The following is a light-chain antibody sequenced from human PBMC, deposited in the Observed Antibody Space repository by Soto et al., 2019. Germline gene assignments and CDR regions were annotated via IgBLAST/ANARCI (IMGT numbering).Light chain of an antibody. CDR1: QSVSTN. Sequence: IVMTQSPATLSVSLGERATLSCRASQSVSTNLAWYQQKPGQAPRLLIYGASTRATAIPASFSGSGSGTEFTLTISSLQSEDFAVYYCQQYNNWPLTFGGGTELEIK. CDR2: GAS. J-gene: IGKJ4*01. CDR3: QQYNNWPLT. V-gene: IGKV3-15*01.